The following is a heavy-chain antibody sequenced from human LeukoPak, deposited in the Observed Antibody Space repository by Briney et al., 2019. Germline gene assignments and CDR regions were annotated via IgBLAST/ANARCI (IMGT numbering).Heavy chain of an antibody. J-gene: IGHJ6*03. CDR1: GGSISSYY. CDR2: IYYSGST. V-gene: IGHV4-59*01. CDR3: ARAPGYSYGWEDYYYYYMDV. Sequence: PSETLSLTCTVSGGSISSYYWSWIRQPPGKGLEWIGYIYYSGSTNYNPSLKSRVTISVDTSKNQFSLKLSSVTAADPAVYYCARAPGYSYGWEDYYYYYMDVWGKGTTVTVSS. D-gene: IGHD5-18*01.